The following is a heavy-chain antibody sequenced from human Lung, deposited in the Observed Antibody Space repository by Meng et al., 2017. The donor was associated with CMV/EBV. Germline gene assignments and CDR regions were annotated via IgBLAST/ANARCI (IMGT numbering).Heavy chain of an antibody. CDR2: INPNSGGT. V-gene: IGHV1-2*02. Sequence: ASVKVSCKASGYTFTGYYMHWVRQDPGQGLEWMGWINPNSGGTNYAQKFQGRVTMTRDTSISTAYMELSRLRSDDTAVYYCARPGRDFWSGYRAHLLMDVWGQGTTVTVSS. CDR1: GYTFTGYY. J-gene: IGHJ6*02. CDR3: ARPGRDFWSGYRAHLLMDV. D-gene: IGHD3-3*01.